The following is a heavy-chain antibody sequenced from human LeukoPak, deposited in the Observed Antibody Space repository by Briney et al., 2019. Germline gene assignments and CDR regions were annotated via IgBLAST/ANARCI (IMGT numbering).Heavy chain of an antibody. V-gene: IGHV3-7*03. Sequence: PGGSLRLSCAAPGFALSSHWMTWVRQVPERGPEWVANVNRDGSETYYLDSVKGRFTISKDNAKNSLYLQMNSLRAEDTALYHCARNNGMDVWGQGTTVIVSS. CDR3: ARNNGMDV. CDR2: VNRDGSET. J-gene: IGHJ6*02. CDR1: GFALSSHW.